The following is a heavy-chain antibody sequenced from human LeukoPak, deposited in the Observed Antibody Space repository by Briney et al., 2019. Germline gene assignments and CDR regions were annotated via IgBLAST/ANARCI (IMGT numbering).Heavy chain of an antibody. J-gene: IGHJ4*02. CDR2: IKSDGSTT. CDR1: GFTFSSYW. Sequence: GGSLRLSCAASGFTFSSYWMHWVRQAPGKGLVWVSRIKSDGSTTTYADSVKGRFTISRDNAKNTLYLQMNSLRDEDTAVYYCARAMGVFDYWGQGALVTVSS. V-gene: IGHV3-74*01. D-gene: IGHD1-26*01. CDR3: ARAMGVFDY.